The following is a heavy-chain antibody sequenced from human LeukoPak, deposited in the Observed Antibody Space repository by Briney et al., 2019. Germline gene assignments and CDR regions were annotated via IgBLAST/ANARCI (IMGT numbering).Heavy chain of an antibody. Sequence: GGSLRLSCAASGFTFSSYSMNWVRQAPGKGLEWVSSISSSSSTIYYADSVKGRFTISRDNAKNSLYLQMNSLRDEDTAVYYCARGSQYYYDSSGSSFDYWGQGTLVTVSS. J-gene: IGHJ4*02. D-gene: IGHD3-22*01. V-gene: IGHV3-48*02. CDR3: ARGSQYYYDSSGSSFDY. CDR2: ISSSSSTI. CDR1: GFTFSSYS.